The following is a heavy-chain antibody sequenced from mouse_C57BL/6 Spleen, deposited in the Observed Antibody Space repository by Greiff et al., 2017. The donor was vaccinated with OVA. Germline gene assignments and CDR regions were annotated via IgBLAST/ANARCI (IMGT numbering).Heavy chain of an antibody. CDR3: ARGRTFDY. Sequence: DVQLVESGGGLVQPGGSLKLSCAASGFTFSDYYMYWVRQTPEKRLEWVAYISNGGGSTYYPDTVKGRFTISRDNAKNTLYLQMSRLKSEDTAMYYCARGRTFDYWGQGTTLTVSS. V-gene: IGHV5-12*01. CDR1: GFTFSDYY. J-gene: IGHJ2*01. CDR2: ISNGGGST.